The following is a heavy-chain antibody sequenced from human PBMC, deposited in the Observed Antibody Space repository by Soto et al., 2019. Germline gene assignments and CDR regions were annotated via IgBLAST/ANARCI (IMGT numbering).Heavy chain of an antibody. CDR3: ENLYYVILTGSLRPFDY. CDR2: ISGSGGST. D-gene: IGHD3-9*01. CDR1: GFTFSSYA. J-gene: IGHJ4*02. Sequence: PGGSLRLSCAASGFTFSSYAMSWVRQAPGKGLEWVSAISGSGGSTYYADSVKGRFTISRDNSKNTLYLQMNSLRAEDTAVYYCENLYYVILTGSLRPFDYWGQGTLVTVSS. V-gene: IGHV3-23*01.